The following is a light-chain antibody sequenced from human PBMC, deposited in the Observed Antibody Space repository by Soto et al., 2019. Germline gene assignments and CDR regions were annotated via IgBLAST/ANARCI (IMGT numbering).Light chain of an antibody. V-gene: IGLV2-8*01. CDR1: SSDVGGYNY. J-gene: IGLJ3*02. CDR2: EVS. Sequence: QSALTQPPSASGSPGQSVTISCTGTSSDVGGYNYVSWYQQHPGKAPKLMIYEVSKRPSAVPDRFSGSKSGNTASLTVSGLHAEDEADYYCSSYAGSNNLVFGGGTKLTVL. CDR3: SSYAGSNNLV.